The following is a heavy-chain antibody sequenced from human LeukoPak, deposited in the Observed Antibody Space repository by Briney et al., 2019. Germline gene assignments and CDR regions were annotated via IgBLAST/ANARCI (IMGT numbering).Heavy chain of an antibody. CDR3: ASLVNNWNDDNWFDP. Sequence: SETLSLTCTVSGGSISSYYWSWIRQPPGKGLERIGYIYYSGSTNYNPSLKSRVTISVDTSKNQFSLKLSSVTAADTAVYYCASLVNNWNDDNWFDPWGQGTLVTVSS. J-gene: IGHJ5*02. CDR2: IYYSGST. D-gene: IGHD1-1*01. CDR1: GGSISSYY. V-gene: IGHV4-59*01.